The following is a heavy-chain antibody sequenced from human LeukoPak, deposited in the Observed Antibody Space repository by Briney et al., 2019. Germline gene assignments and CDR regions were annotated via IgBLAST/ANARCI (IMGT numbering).Heavy chain of an antibody. J-gene: IGHJ4*02. CDR1: GFTFTCCG. Sequence: GGSLRLSCATSGFTFTCCGMHWVRQASGKGLEWVSAISSSDGNSKYYADSVKGRFTISRDNSKNTVYLQMNSLRADDTAVYYCAKWSGNRPLYYFDYWGQGTLVTVSS. V-gene: IGHV3-30*18. CDR2: ISSSDGNSK. D-gene: IGHD3-3*01. CDR3: AKWSGNRPLYYFDY.